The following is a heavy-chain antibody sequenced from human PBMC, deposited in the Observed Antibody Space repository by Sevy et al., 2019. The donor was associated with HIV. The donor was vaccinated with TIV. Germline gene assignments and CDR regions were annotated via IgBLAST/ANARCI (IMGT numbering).Heavy chain of an antibody. J-gene: IGHJ6*02. V-gene: IGHV3-30*02. CDR3: VKGPHPAVTTSYALDV. D-gene: IGHD4-17*01. Sequence: GGFLRLSCAASGFTFKSYGMHWVRQAPGKGLEWVIFIRDDGSTKYYADSVRGRFTASRDNSKNTLYLHMNSLRPEDTAVYYCVKGPHPAVTTSYALDVWGQGTTVTVSS. CDR2: IRDDGSTK. CDR1: GFTFKSYG.